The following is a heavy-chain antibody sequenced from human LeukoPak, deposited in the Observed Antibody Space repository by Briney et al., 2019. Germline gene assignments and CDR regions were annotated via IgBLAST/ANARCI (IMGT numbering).Heavy chain of an antibody. D-gene: IGHD6-19*01. CDR2: INPNSGGT. Sequence: ASVKVSCKASGYTFTGYYMHWVRQAPGQGLEWMGWINPNSGGTNYAQKFQGWVTMTRDTSISTAYMELSRLRSDDTAVYYCARSPLAVAGTTIDYWGQGTPVTVSS. CDR1: GYTFTGYY. J-gene: IGHJ4*02. CDR3: ARSPLAVAGTTIDY. V-gene: IGHV1-2*04.